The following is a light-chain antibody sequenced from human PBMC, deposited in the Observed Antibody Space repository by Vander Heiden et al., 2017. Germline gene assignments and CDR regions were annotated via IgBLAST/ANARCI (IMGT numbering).Light chain of an antibody. V-gene: IGLV3-21*02. CDR1: NIESKS. Sequence: VLTQQPSVSVAPGQPASITCGSNNIESKSVHWYQQKPGLAPVLVLYDDRDRPSGIPERFSGSNSGNTATLTITRVEAGDEADYYCQVWESSGDHVVFGGGTKLTVL. CDR2: DDR. CDR3: QVWESSGDHVV. J-gene: IGLJ2*01.